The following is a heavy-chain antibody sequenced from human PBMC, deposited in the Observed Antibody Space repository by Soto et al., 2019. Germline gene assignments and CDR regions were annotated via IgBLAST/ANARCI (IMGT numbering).Heavy chain of an antibody. D-gene: IGHD5-12*01. V-gene: IGHV3-48*01. CDR1: EFPFRTYA. J-gene: IGHJ4*02. CDR2: INHNSDTI. Sequence: EVQLVESGGGLIQPAGTLRVTCAASEFPFRTYAMNCVRQAPGKALEWISYINHNSDTIYYADSVKGRFTISRHNANNALNLQTKSLRAEVTAVLCCVRDRGYAGFDLEYWGQGTLVSVSS. CDR3: VRDRGYAGFDLEY.